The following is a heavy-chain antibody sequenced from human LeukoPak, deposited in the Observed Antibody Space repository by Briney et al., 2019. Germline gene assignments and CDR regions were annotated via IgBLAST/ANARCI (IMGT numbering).Heavy chain of an antibody. J-gene: IGHJ4*02. Sequence: PGGSLRLSCAASGFTFDNYAMNWVRQVPGKGLEWISLISWNSGTIGYADSVKGRFTISRDNAKNSLYLQMNSLRAEDTALYYCAKGNSYYDFWSGYPNWGQGTLVTVSS. CDR1: GFTFDNYA. V-gene: IGHV3-9*01. D-gene: IGHD3-3*01. CDR2: ISWNSGTI. CDR3: AKGNSYYDFWSGYPN.